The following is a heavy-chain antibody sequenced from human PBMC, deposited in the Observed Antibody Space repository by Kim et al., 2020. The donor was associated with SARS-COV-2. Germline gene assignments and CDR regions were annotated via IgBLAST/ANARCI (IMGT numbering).Heavy chain of an antibody. CDR2: IYYSGST. V-gene: IGHV4-59*08. CDR1: GGSISSYY. D-gene: IGHD3-22*01. J-gene: IGHJ6*02. Sequence: SETLSLTCTVSGGSISSYYWSWIRQPPGKGLEWIGYIYYSGSTNYNPSLKSRVTISVDTSKNQFSLKLSSVTAADTAVYYCARYYYDSSGNYYYYYGMDVWGQGTTVTVSS. CDR3: ARYYYDSSGNYYYYYGMDV.